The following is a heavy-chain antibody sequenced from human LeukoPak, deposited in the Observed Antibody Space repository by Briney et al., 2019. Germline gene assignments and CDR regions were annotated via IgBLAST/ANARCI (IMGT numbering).Heavy chain of an antibody. CDR2: ISGSGGST. Sequence: GGSLRLSCAASGFTFSSYAMSWVRQAPGKGLEWVSGISGSGGSTYYADSVKGRFTISRDNSKNTLYLQMNSLRAEDTAVYYCAKDQTVGPTTRPHLFDYWGQGTLVSVSS. CDR3: AKDQTVGPTTRPHLFDY. V-gene: IGHV3-23*01. CDR1: GFTFSSYA. J-gene: IGHJ4*02. D-gene: IGHD1-26*01.